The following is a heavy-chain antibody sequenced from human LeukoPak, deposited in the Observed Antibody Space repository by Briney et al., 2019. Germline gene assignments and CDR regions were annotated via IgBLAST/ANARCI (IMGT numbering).Heavy chain of an antibody. CDR2: IYPGDSDT. D-gene: IGHD6-19*01. Sequence: GESLKISCKGSGYTFSTYWIAWVRQMPGKGLEWMGIIYPGDSDTRYSPSFQGQVTISADTSISTAYLQWSSLKASDTAMYYCARSRAGAVAATLFYWGQGTLVTVSS. V-gene: IGHV5-51*01. CDR1: GYTFSTYW. CDR3: ARSRAGAVAATLFY. J-gene: IGHJ4*02.